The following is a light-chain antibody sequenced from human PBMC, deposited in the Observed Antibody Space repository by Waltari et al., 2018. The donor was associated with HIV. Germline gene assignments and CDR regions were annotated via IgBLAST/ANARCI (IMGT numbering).Light chain of an antibody. CDR3: QSVDAGGTQVV. CDR1: AMPTQY. V-gene: IGLV3-25*03. J-gene: IGLJ2*01. CDR2: KDT. Sequence: YELTQPPSVSVSPGQTAAITCSGDAMPTQYRFWYQQRPGQAPVMVIFKDTQRASGIPERFSGSSSGTTVTLTISGVQTEDEADYYCQSVDAGGTQVVFGGGTKLSVL.